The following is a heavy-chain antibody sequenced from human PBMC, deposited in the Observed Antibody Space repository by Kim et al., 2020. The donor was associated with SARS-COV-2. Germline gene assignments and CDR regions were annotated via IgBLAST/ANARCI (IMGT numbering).Heavy chain of an antibody. CDR3: ARDRAYCGGDCYGY. V-gene: IGHV1-69*13. D-gene: IGHD2-21*01. CDR1: GGTFSSYA. CDR2: IIPIFGTA. J-gene: IGHJ4*02. Sequence: SVKVSCKASGGTFSSYAISWVRQAPGQGLEWMGGIIPIFGTANYAQKFQGRVTITADESTSTAYMELSSLRSEDTAVYYCARDRAYCGGDCYGYWGQGTLVTVSS.